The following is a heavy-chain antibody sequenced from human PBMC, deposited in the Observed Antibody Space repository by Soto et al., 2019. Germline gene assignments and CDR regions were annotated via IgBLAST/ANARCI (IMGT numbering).Heavy chain of an antibody. CDR2: ISGSGGST. CDR1: GFTFSSYA. J-gene: IGHJ3*02. D-gene: IGHD2-21*02. V-gene: IGHV3-23*01. Sequence: EVQLLESGGGLVQPGGSLRLSCAASGFTFSSYAMSWVRQAPGKGLEWVSAISGSGGSTYYADSVKGRFTISRDNSKNAPYLQMNSLRADDTAVYYCAKDPLNCGGDCDLAESNACDIWGQGTIVTVSS. CDR3: AKDPLNCGGDCDLAESNACDI.